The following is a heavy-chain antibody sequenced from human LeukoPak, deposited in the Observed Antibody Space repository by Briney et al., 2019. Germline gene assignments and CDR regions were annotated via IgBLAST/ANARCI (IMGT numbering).Heavy chain of an antibody. Sequence: GGSLRLSCAASGFTFSSYEMNWVRQAPGKGLEWVSYISSSGSTIYYADSVKGRLTIPRDNAKDSLYLQMNSLRAEDTAVYNCAELGITMIGGVWGKGTTVTISS. CDR2: ISSSGSTI. V-gene: IGHV3-48*03. D-gene: IGHD3-10*02. CDR1: GFTFSSYE. J-gene: IGHJ6*04. CDR3: AELGITMIGGV.